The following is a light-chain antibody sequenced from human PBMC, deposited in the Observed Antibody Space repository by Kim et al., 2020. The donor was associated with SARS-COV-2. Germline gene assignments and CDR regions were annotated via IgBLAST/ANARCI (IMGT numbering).Light chain of an antibody. Sequence: QSALTQSASVSGSPGQSITISCTGTSRDIGSYNLVSWYQQNPGKAPKFMIYEVNKRPSGVSNRFSGSKSGNTASLTISGLQAEDEADYYCCSYAGTSTWVFGGGTKLTVL. CDR3: CSYAGTSTWV. CDR2: EVN. J-gene: IGLJ3*02. CDR1: SRDIGSYNL. V-gene: IGLV2-23*02.